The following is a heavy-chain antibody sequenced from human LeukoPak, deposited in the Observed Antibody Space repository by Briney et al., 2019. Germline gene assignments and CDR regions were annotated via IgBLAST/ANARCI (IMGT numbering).Heavy chain of an antibody. CDR2: IYSSGSA. CDR3: ARHRDYYDT. D-gene: IGHD3-22*01. V-gene: IGHV4-59*08. CDR1: GASINNNF. J-gene: IGHJ4*01. Sequence: SETLSLTCTVSGASINNNFWTWIRQPPGKGLEWTVYIYSSGSANYKPSLKSRVIISEDTPKNHISLNLTSVTAADTAVYFCARHRDYYDTWGHGTLVTVSS.